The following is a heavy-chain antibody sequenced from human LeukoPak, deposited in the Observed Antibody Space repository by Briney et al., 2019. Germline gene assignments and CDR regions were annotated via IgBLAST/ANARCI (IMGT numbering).Heavy chain of an antibody. J-gene: IGHJ4*02. Sequence: SETLSLLRALSGDPINQYYRSWSRQPPGKGLEWIAYIYYTGATNYNPSLKSRVTISVHTSKNQFSLKLSSVTAADTAVYYCARHRRVPGAAYYCEYWGRGSLVTVSS. D-gene: IGHD1-26*01. V-gene: IGHV4-59*08. CDR3: ARHRRVPGAAYYCEY. CDR1: GDPINQYY. CDR2: IYYTGAT.